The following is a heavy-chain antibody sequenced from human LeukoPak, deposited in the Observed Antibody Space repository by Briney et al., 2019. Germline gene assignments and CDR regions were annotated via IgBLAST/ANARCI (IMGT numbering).Heavy chain of an antibody. CDR2: IHYTGNT. Sequence: SETLSLTCSVSGDSISPHYWSWIRQPPEKGLEWIGYIHYTGNTNYNPSLKSRVTISVDTSTNQFSLRLSSVTAADTAVYYCARFSGYDDTGHHYLDNWGQETLVAVSS. D-gene: IGHD3-22*01. J-gene: IGHJ4*02. V-gene: IGHV4-59*08. CDR3: ARFSGYDDTGHHYLDN. CDR1: GDSISPHY.